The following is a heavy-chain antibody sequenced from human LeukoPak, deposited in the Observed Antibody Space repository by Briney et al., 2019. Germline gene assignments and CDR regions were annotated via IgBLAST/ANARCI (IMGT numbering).Heavy chain of an antibody. V-gene: IGHV1-69*13. CDR3: ARDRAEYLRPDAFDI. CDR1: GGTFSSYA. J-gene: IGHJ3*02. D-gene: IGHD6-6*01. CDR2: IIPIFGTA. Sequence: ASVKVSCKASGGTFSSYAISWVRQAPGQGLEWMGGIIPIFGTANYAQKLQGRVTITADESTSTAYMELSSLRSEDTAVYYCARDRAEYLRPDAFDIWGQGTMVTVSS.